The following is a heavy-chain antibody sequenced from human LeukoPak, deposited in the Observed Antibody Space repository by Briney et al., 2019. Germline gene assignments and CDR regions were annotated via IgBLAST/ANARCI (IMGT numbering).Heavy chain of an antibody. V-gene: IGHV1-18*01. J-gene: IGHJ4*02. CDR3: ARAHSNSSGDFDY. CDR2: ISAYNGNT. D-gene: IGHD6-6*01. CDR1: GYTFTSYG. Sequence: GASVKVSCKASGYTFTSYGISSVRQAPGQRLEWRGWISAYNGNTNYAQKLQGRVTMTTNTSTSIAYMELRSMRSDDTAVYCHARAHSNSSGDFDYWGQGTLVTVSS.